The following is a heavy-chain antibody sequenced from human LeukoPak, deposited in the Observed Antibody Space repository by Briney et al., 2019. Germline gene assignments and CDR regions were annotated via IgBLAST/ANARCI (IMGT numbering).Heavy chain of an antibody. Sequence: ASVKVSCKASGYTFTGYYIHWVRQAPGQGLEWMGWINPNSGGTNFAQNFQGRVTVTRDTSISTAYMELSRLRSDDTAVYYCARGRELLWFGEPYNWFDPWGQGTLVTVSS. V-gene: IGHV1-2*02. CDR1: GYTFTGYY. J-gene: IGHJ5*02. CDR3: ARGRELLWFGEPYNWFDP. CDR2: INPNSGGT. D-gene: IGHD3-10*01.